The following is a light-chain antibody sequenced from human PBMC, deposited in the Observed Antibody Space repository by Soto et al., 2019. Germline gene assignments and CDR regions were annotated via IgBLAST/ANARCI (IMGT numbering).Light chain of an antibody. CDR1: QGISSY. CDR3: QQYYSYPLT. CDR2: AAS. Sequence: AIRMTQSPSSLSASTGDRVTITCRASQGISSYLAWYQQKPGKAPKLLIYAASTLQSGVPSRFSGSGSGTDFTPTISCLQSEDFASDYCQQYYSYPLTFGPGTKVDIK. V-gene: IGKV1-8*01. J-gene: IGKJ3*01.